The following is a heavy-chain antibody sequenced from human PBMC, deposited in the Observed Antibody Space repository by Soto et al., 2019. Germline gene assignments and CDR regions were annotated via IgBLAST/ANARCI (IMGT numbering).Heavy chain of an antibody. CDR1: GGSFSPSY. CDR2: IYYTGNT. J-gene: IGHJ4*02. D-gene: IGHD2-2*03. V-gene: IGHV4-59*01. Sequence: QVRLQESGPGLVKPSEPLSLTCTASGGSFSPSYWNWVRQPPGKGREWIGCIYYTGNTHYNPSLKSRVTISRDTSKNQFSLELTSVTAADTAMYFCAAGLDHNKVGYWGQGTLVTVSS. CDR3: AAGLDHNKVGY.